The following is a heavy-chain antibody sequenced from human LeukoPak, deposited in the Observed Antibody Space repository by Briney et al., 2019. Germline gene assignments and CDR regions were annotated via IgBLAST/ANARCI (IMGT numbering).Heavy chain of an antibody. CDR2: IYYSGST. V-gene: IGHV4-34*01. J-gene: IGHJ4*02. Sequence: SETLSLTCAVYGGSLSGNFWSWIRQPPGKGLEWIGNIYYSGSTYYNPSLKSRVTTSVDTSKKQFSLKLSSVTAADTAVYYCARGTRGSDSSFDFWGQGTLVTVSS. CDR1: GGSLSGNF. CDR3: ARGTRGSDSSFDF. D-gene: IGHD2-15*01.